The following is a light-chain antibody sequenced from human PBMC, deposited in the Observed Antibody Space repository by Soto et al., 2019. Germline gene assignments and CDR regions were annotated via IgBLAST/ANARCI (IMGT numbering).Light chain of an antibody. CDR3: QSYDRILSVV. Sequence: QSVLTQPPSVSGAPGQRVTISCTGSSSNIGTGYHVHWYQQLPGTAPKLLIYGDNNRPSGAPARFSGSKSGTSASLAITGLQAEDEAHYHCQSYDRILSVVFGGGTKLTVL. V-gene: IGLV1-40*01. J-gene: IGLJ2*01. CDR2: GDN. CDR1: SSNIGTGYH.